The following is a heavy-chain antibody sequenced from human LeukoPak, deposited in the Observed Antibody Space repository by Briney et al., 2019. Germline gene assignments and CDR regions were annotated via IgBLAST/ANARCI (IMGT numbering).Heavy chain of an antibody. CDR2: ISKSATTV. CDR3: GRAPDYPGFGHYYMDV. J-gene: IGHJ6*03. CDR1: GFTFTGYY. D-gene: IGHD3-10*01. V-gene: IGHV3-11*04. Sequence: GGCLRLSCAVSGFTFTGYYMSWIRQAPGKGLEWLSYISKSATTVYYADSVKGRFTISRDNSKNSVYLQMNGLTAEDTALYYCGRAPDYPGFGHYYMDVWGRGTSVIVSS.